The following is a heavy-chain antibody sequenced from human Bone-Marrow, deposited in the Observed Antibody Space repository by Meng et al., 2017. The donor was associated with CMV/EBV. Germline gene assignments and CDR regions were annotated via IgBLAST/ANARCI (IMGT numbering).Heavy chain of an antibody. CDR3: ARASAYSSGWYYAFDI. Sequence: ASVKVSCKASGYTFTSYDINWVRQATGQGLEWMGWMNPNSGNTGYAQKFQGRVTMTRNTSISTAYMELSSLRSEDTAVYYCARASAYSSGWYYAFDIWGQGTMVTVSS. V-gene: IGHV1-8*01. J-gene: IGHJ3*02. D-gene: IGHD6-19*01. CDR2: MNPNSGNT. CDR1: GYTFTSYD.